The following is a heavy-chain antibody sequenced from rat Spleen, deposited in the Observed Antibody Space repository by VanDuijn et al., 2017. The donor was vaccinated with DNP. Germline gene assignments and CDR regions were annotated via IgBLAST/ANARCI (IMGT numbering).Heavy chain of an antibody. D-gene: IGHD4-3*01. CDR1: VFTFSAYY. CDR3: VRWNSGHFDY. J-gene: IGHJ2*01. V-gene: IGHV5-22*01. CDR2: IGSPAYAP. Sequence: EVQLVESGGGLVQPGRSLKLSCAASVFTFSAYYMVWVRQAPGKGLEWVAYIGSPAYAPYSTDSVKGRFTISRDNAKSTLYLQMNSLRSEDMATYYCVRWNSGHFDYWGQGVMVTVSS.